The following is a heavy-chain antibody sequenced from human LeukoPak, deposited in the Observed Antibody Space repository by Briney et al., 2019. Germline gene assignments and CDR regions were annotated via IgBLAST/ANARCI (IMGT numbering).Heavy chain of an antibody. V-gene: IGHV1-18*04. J-gene: IGHJ4*02. Sequence: ASVKVSCKASGYTFTSYGISWVRQAPGQGLEWMGWISAYNGNTNYAQKLQGRVTMTTDTSTSTAYVELRSLRSDDTAVYYCARFGIAAAGRRGFDYWGQGTLVTVSS. CDR2: ISAYNGNT. D-gene: IGHD6-13*01. CDR1: GYTFTSYG. CDR3: ARFGIAAAGRRGFDY.